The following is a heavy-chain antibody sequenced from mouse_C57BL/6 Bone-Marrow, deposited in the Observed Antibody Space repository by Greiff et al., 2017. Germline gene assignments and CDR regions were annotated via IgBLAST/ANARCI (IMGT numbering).Heavy chain of an antibody. CDR3: DGGLRRVYYAMDY. CDR2: INPSSGYT. J-gene: IGHJ4*01. D-gene: IGHD3-3*01. CDR1: GYTFTSYW. V-gene: IGHV1-7*01. Sequence: VQLQESGAELAKPGASVKLSCKASGYTFTSYWMPWVKQRPGQGLEWIGYINPSSGYTKYNQKFKDKATLTVDKSSSTAYMQLSSLTYEDSAVYYCDGGLRRVYYAMDYWGQGTSVTVSS.